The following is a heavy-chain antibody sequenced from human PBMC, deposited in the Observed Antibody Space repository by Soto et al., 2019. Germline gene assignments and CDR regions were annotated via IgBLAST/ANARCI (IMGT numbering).Heavy chain of an antibody. Sequence: GASVKVSCKASGGTFSNYGINWVRQAPGQGLEWMGGIIPVFATPNYAQKFQGRVTITADESTSTAHMELSSLRSEDTAVYYCARSTWPTDYWGQGTLVTVSS. CDR3: ARSTWPTDY. CDR1: GGTFSNYG. J-gene: IGHJ4*02. CDR2: IIPVFATP. V-gene: IGHV1-69*13.